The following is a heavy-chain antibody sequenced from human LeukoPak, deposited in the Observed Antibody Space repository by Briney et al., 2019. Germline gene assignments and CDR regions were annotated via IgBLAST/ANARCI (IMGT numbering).Heavy chain of an antibody. CDR1: GGPISSYY. CDR3: ARVRDRSSYFYGLDY. J-gene: IGHJ4*02. CDR2: IHYSGST. V-gene: IGHV4-59*01. D-gene: IGHD3-22*01. Sequence: SETLSLTCTVSGGPISSYYWSWIRQPPGKGLEWIGCIHYSGSTNYNPSLKSRVTISVDTSKNQFSLKLSSVTAADTAVHYCARVRDRSSYFYGLDYWGQGTLVTVSS.